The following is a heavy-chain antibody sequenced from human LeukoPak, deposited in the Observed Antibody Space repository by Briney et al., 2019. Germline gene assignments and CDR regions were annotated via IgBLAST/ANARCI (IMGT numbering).Heavy chain of an antibody. J-gene: IGHJ4*02. CDR1: GFTFRYAY. CDR2: IKSKGDGETT. D-gene: IGHD3-10*01. Sequence: MTGGSLTLSCTASGFTFRYAYMNGVRQAPGKGPECVGSIKSKGDGETTDYTAPMTGRFIISRDDSKNMLYLQMNSLTTEDTAVYYCTTVTMVRGINWGQGTLVTVSS. CDR3: TTVTMVRGIN. V-gene: IGHV3-15*01.